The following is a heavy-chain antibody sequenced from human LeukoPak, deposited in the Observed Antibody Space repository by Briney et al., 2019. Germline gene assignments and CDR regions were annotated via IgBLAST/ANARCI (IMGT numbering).Heavy chain of an antibody. CDR1: GFTFGDYA. V-gene: IGHV3-49*03. J-gene: IGHJ4*02. CDR2: IRSKAYGGTT. Sequence: GGSLRLSCTASGFTFGDYAMSWFRQAPGKGLEWVGFIRSKAYGGTTEYAASVKGRFTISRDDSKSIAYLQMNSLKTEDTAVYYCTSSYYDSRGYYLAFDYWGQGTLVTVSS. CDR3: TSSYYDSRGYYLAFDY. D-gene: IGHD3-22*01.